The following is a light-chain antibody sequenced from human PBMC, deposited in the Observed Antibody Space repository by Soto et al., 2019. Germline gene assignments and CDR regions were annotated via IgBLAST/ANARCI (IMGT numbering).Light chain of an antibody. J-gene: IGKJ1*01. Sequence: EVVLTHSPGTLSLSPGEGATLSFCSSQTVSSNYLAWYQQRPGQAPRLIIYGASSRATGIPDRFSGSGSGTDFTLTISRLEPEDFAVYYCQQYGSSGTFGQGTKVDIK. CDR1: QTVSSNY. CDR3: QQYGSSGT. CDR2: GAS. V-gene: IGKV3-20*01.